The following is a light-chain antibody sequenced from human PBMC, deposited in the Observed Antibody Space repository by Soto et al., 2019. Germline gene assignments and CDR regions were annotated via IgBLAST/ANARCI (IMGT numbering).Light chain of an antibody. CDR2: DAS. J-gene: IGKJ2*01. Sequence: DIQMTQSPSTLSASVGDRVTITCRASQSISSWLAWYQQKPGKAPKLLIYDASSLESGVPSRFSGSGSGTEFTLTISSLQPDDFAIYYCQQYNSYSETFGHGTKLEIK. V-gene: IGKV1-5*01. CDR3: QQYNSYSET. CDR1: QSISSW.